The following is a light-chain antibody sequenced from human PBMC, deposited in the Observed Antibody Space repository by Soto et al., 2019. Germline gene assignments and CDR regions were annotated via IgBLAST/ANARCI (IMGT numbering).Light chain of an antibody. J-gene: IGKJ1*01. CDR3: QQTYGTPQT. Sequence: DIQMTQSPSSLSASVGDRVTITCRASQSITSYLNWYQQKPGKAPELLIHAASSLQSGVPSRFSGSGSGTDFTLTISSLQPEDFATYYCQQTYGTPQTFGQGNKVDIK. CDR2: AAS. V-gene: IGKV1-39*01. CDR1: QSITSY.